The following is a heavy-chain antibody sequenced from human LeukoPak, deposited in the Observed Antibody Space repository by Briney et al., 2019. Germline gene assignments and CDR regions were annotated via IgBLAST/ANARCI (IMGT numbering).Heavy chain of an antibody. V-gene: IGHV4-39*01. J-gene: IGHJ4*02. CDR1: GGSISSSSHY. D-gene: IGHD3-3*01. CDR2: IYYSGST. Sequence: SETLSLTCTVSGGSISSSSHYWGWIRQPPGKGLEWIGVIYYSGSTYYNPSLNSRVTISVDTSKNQFSLKLSSVTAADTAVYYCARHITSSYYDFWSGYSTSFDYWGQGTLIAVSS. CDR3: ARHITSSYYDFWSGYSTSFDY.